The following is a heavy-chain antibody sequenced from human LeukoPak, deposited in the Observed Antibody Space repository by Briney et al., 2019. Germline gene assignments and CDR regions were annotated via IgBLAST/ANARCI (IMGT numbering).Heavy chain of an antibody. D-gene: IGHD5-18*01. CDR1: GFTVSSNH. J-gene: IGHJ3*02. CDR3: ARRPYSSAFDI. V-gene: IGHV3-66*02. Sequence: QPGGSLRLSCAASGFTVSSNHMSWVRPAPGQGLEWVSVIYSGGSTYYADSVKGRFTISRDNSKNTLYLQMNSLRAEDTAVYYCARRPYSSAFDIWGQGTMVTVSS. CDR2: IYSGGST.